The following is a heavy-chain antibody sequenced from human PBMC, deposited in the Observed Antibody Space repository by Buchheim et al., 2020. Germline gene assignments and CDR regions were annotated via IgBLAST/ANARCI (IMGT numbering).Heavy chain of an antibody. CDR3: AREYSGYDLTYDY. V-gene: IGHV3-48*03. CDR1: GFTFSSYD. D-gene: IGHD5-12*01. Sequence: EVQLVESGGGLVQPGGSLRLSCAASGFTFSSYDMNWVRQAPGKGLEWVSCISSSGHTIYYADSVKGRFTISRDNAKNSLFLQMNSLRAEDTAVYYCAREYSGYDLTYDYWGQGTL. J-gene: IGHJ4*02. CDR2: ISSSGHTI.